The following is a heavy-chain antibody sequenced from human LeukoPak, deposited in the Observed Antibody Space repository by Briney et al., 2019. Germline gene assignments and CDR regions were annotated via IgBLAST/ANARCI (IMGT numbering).Heavy chain of an antibody. J-gene: IGHJ4*02. CDR1: GFTFSSYS. Sequence: GGSLRLSCAASGFTFSSYSMNWVRQAPGKGLEWVSYIGSSSSTIYYGDSVKGRFTISRDNAKNSLYLQMNSLRAEDTAVYYCAREWSYNILTGYPDYWGQGTLVTVSS. CDR3: AREWSYNILTGYPDY. D-gene: IGHD3-9*01. V-gene: IGHV3-48*01. CDR2: IGSSSSTI.